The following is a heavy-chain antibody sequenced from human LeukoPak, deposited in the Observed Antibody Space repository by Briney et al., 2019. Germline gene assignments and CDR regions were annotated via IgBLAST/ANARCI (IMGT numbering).Heavy chain of an antibody. CDR2: IIPILGIA. CDR3: ARGLVKAPMDV. J-gene: IGHJ6*02. Sequence: ASVKVSCKASGGTFSSYAISWVRQAPGQGLEWMERIIPILGIANYAQKFQGRVTITADKSTSTAYMELSSLRSEDTAVYYCARGLVKAPMDVWGQGTTVTVAS. CDR1: GGTFSSYA. V-gene: IGHV1-69*04.